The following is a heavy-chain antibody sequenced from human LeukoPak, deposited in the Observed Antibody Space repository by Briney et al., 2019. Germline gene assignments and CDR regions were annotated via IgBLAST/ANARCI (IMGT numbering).Heavy chain of an antibody. D-gene: IGHD6-25*01. J-gene: IGHJ4*02. CDR3: AGTGYSSGVGLPNFDY. CDR1: GFTFSSYA. Sequence: GGSLRLSCAASGFTFSSYAMSWVRQAPGKGLEWVSAISGSGGSTYYADSVKGRFTISRDNSKNTLYLQMNSLRAEDTAVYYCAGTGYSSGVGLPNFDYWGQGTLVTVSS. CDR2: ISGSGGST. V-gene: IGHV3-23*01.